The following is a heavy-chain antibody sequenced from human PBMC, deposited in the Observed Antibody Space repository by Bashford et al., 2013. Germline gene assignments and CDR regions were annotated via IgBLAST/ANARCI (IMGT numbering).Heavy chain of an antibody. CDR2: IYYSGST. Sequence: SETLSLTCTVSGGSIRNYYWSWIRQPPRKGLEWIGYIYYSGSTNYNPSLKSRVTISVDTSKNQFSLKLSSVTAADTAVYYCARMVDTAMVYFDYWGQGTLVTVSS. D-gene: IGHD5-18*01. V-gene: IGHV4-59*01. CDR1: GGSIRNYY. CDR3: ARMVDTAMVYFDY. J-gene: IGHJ4*02.